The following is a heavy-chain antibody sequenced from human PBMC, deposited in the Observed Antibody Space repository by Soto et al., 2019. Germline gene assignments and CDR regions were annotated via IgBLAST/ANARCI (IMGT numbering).Heavy chain of an antibody. D-gene: IGHD1-1*01. CDR2: VYSSGST. J-gene: IGHJ5*02. CDR3: ARGQFTGTTQGDWFDP. Sequence: LSLPCTATGGSLSGYYWNWIRQPPGKGLEWIGYVYSSGSTNYNPSLKNRVTISVGTSYNQFSLKLNSVTAADTAVYYCARGQFTGTTQGDWFDPWGQGTLVTVSS. V-gene: IGHV4-59*01. CDR1: GGSLSGYY.